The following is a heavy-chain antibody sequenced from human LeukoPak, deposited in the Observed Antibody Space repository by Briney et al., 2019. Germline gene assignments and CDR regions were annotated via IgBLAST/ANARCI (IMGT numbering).Heavy chain of an antibody. CDR1: GGSISSGDYS. Sequence: SETLSLTCAVSGGSISSGDYSWSWIRQPPGKGLEWIGNIYYSGSTYYNPSLKSRVNISVDTSKNQFSLKLTSVTAADTAVYYCARSQFYGSGSYQGRWFDPWGQGTLVTVSS. V-gene: IGHV4-30-4*07. J-gene: IGHJ5*02. D-gene: IGHD3-10*01. CDR2: IYYSGST. CDR3: ARSQFYGSGSYQGRWFDP.